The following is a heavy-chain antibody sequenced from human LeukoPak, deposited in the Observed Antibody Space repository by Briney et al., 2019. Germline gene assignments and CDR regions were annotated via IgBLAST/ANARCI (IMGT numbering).Heavy chain of an antibody. J-gene: IGHJ4*02. CDR2: IKEDGSEK. CDR1: GFTFSNYW. CDR3: ARDRYSSY. V-gene: IGHV3-7*01. Sequence: GGSLRLSCVPSGFTFSNYWMSWVRQAPGKGLEWVANIKEDGSEKYHVNSVKGRFTISRDNAKTSLYLQMNSLRVEDTAVYYCARDRYSSYWGQGILVTVSS. D-gene: IGHD2-15*01.